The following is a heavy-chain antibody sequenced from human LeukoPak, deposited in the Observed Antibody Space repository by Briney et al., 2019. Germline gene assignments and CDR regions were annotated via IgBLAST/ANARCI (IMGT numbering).Heavy chain of an antibody. D-gene: IGHD5-24*01. CDR1: GFTFSSYW. CDR3: ARSLQFRAEYKYYLYF. Sequence: GGSLRLSCAASGFTFSSYWMHWVRQAPGKGLVWVSRINSDGSSTSYADSVKGRFTISRDNAKNTLSLQMNSLRAEDTAVYYCARSLQFRAEYKYYLYFLGQGNLVTGPS. CDR2: INSDGSST. V-gene: IGHV3-74*01. J-gene: IGHJ4*02.